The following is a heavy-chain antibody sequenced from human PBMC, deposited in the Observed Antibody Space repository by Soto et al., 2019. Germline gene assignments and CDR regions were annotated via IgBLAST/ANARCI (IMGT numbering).Heavy chain of an antibody. CDR1: GFTVSSNY. CDR2: IYSGGST. J-gene: IGHJ6*02. D-gene: IGHD3-22*01. Sequence: PGGSLRLSCAASGFTVSSNYMSWVRQAPGKGLEWVSVIYSGGSTYYADSVKGRFTISRDNSKNTLYLQMNSLRAEDTAVYYCARGRRYYDSSGYYPLPGYYYGMDVWGQGTTVTVSS. V-gene: IGHV3-66*01. CDR3: ARGRRYYDSSGYYPLPGYYYGMDV.